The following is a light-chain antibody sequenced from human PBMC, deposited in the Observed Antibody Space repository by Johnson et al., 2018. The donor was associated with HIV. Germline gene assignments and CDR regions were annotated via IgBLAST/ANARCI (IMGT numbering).Light chain of an antibody. V-gene: IGLV1-51*01. CDR3: GTWDSSLSADV. CDR1: SSNIGNNY. CDR2: DSN. Sequence: QSVLTQPPSVSAAPGQKVTISCSGSSSNIGNNYVSWYQQLPGTATKLLIYDSNKRPSGIPDRFSGSKSGTSATLGITGLQTGDEADYYCGTWDSSLSADVFGTGTKVTVL. J-gene: IGLJ1*01.